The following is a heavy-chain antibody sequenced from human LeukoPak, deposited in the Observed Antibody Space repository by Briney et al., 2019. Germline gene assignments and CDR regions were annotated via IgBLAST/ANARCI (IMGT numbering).Heavy chain of an antibody. CDR1: GYSISSGYY. CDR2: IYHSGST. V-gene: IGHV4-38-2*01. J-gene: IGHJ5*02. CDR3: ARRPSGENWFDP. Sequence: SETLSLTCAVSGYSISSGYYWGWIRQPPGKGLERIGSIYHSGSTYYNPSLKSRVTISVDTSKNQFSLKLSSVTAADTAVYYCARRPSGENWFDPWGQGTLVTVSS. D-gene: IGHD1-26*01.